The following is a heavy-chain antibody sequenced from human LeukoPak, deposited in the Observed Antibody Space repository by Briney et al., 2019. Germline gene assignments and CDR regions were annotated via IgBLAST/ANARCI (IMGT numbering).Heavy chain of an antibody. CDR2: IWYDGSNK. V-gene: IGHV3-33*01. Sequence: WGSLRLSCAASGFTFSSYGMHWVGQAPGKGLEWVAVIWYDGSNKYYADSVKGRFTISRDNSKNTLYLQMNSLRAEDTAVYYCARDVRRGAYYPAYWGQGTLVTVSS. D-gene: IGHD3-10*01. CDR1: GFTFSSYG. CDR3: ARDVRRGAYYPAY. J-gene: IGHJ4*02.